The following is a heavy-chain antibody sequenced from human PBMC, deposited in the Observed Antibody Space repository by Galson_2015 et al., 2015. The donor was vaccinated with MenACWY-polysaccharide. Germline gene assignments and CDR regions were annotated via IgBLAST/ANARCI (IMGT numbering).Heavy chain of an antibody. CDR1: GFTFSSYS. V-gene: IGHV3-21*01. CDR2: ISSSSSYI. CDR3: ARDGGYDLQTGVEYGMDV. D-gene: IGHD3-3*01. J-gene: IGHJ6*02. Sequence: SLRLSCAASGFTFSSYSMNWVRQAPGKGLEWVSSISSSSSYIYYADSVKGRFTISRDNAKNSLYLQMNSLRAEDTAVYYCARDGGYDLQTGVEYGMDVWGQGTTVTVSS.